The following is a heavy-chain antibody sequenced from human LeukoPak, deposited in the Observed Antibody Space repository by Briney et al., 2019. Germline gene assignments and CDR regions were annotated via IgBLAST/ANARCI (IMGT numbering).Heavy chain of an antibody. CDR1: GFIFSSYA. CDR3: ARTSRSSAFDI. V-gene: IGHV3-74*01. J-gene: IGHJ3*02. CDR2: INSGGSST. Sequence: GGSLRLSCAASGFIFSSYAMSWVRQAPGKGLVWVSRINSGGSSTRYADSVKGRFTISRDNAKNTLYLQMNSLRAEDTAVYYCARTSRSSAFDIWGQGTIVTVSS.